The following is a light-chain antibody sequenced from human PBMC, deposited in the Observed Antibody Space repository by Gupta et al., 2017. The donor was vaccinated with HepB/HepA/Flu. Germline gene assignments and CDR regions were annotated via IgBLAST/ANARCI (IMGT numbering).Light chain of an antibody. Sequence: EIVLTQSPATLSLSPGERATLSCRASQSVSSYLAWYQQKPVQAPRLLIFDASHRATGIPARFSGSGSGTDFSLTIGSLEPEDFAVYYCQQRSTWPFTFGPGTKVDIK. CDR2: DAS. J-gene: IGKJ3*01. CDR1: QSVSSY. V-gene: IGKV3-11*01. CDR3: QQRSTWPFT.